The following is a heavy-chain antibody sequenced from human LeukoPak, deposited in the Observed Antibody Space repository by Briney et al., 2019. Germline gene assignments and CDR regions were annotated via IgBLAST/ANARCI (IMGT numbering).Heavy chain of an antibody. CDR2: IYTSGST. Sequence: SETLSLTCTVSGGSISSGSYYWSWIRQPAGKGLEWIGRIYTSGSTNYNPSLKSRVTISVDTSKNQFSLKLSSVTAADTAVYYCARGLQENYFDYWRQGTLVTVSS. D-gene: IGHD5-24*01. J-gene: IGHJ4*02. V-gene: IGHV4-61*02. CDR1: GGSISSGSYY. CDR3: ARGLQENYFDY.